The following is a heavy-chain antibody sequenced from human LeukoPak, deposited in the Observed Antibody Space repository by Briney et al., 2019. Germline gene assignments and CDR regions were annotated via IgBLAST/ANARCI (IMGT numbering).Heavy chain of an antibody. CDR1: GFTFSSYA. CDR3: AKDFRPYYYDSSGSDY. D-gene: IGHD3-22*01. V-gene: IGHV3-23*01. J-gene: IGHJ4*02. CDR2: ISGSGGST. Sequence: PGGSLRLSCAASGFTFSSYAMSWVRQAPGKGLEWVLAISGSGGSTYYADSVKGRFTISRDNSKNTLYLQMNSLRAEDTAVYYCAKDFRPYYYDSSGSDYWGQGTLVTVSS.